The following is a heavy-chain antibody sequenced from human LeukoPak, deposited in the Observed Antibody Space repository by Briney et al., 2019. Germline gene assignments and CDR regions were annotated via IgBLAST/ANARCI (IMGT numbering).Heavy chain of an antibody. V-gene: IGHV3-21*01. D-gene: IGHD3-10*01. CDR2: ISSSSSYI. CDR3: ARDLWFGESTERYYYYGMDV. J-gene: IGHJ6*04. Sequence: PGGSLRLSCAASGFTFSSYSMNWVRQAPGKGLEWVSSISSSSSYIYYADSVKGRFTISRDNAKNSLYLQMNSLRAEDTAVYYCARDLWFGESTERYYYYGMDVWGKGTTVTVSS. CDR1: GFTFSSYS.